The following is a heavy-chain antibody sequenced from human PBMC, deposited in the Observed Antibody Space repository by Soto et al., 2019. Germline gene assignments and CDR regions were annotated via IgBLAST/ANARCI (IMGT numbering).Heavy chain of an antibody. Sequence: SETLSLTCTVSGGSISGSYWSWIRQTPGKGLEWVGDIHYSGSTNYNPSLKSRVTISVDSAKNQFSPQLSSVTAADTAVYFCTKSRRKDAEGYSFDPWGQGALVTVSS. J-gene: IGHJ5*02. D-gene: IGHD2-15*01. CDR1: GGSISGSY. CDR2: IHYSGST. V-gene: IGHV4-59*12. CDR3: TKSRRKDAEGYSFDP.